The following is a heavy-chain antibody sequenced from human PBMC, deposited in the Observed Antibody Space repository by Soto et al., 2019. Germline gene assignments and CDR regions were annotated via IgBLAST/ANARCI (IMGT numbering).Heavy chain of an antibody. CDR1: GGSISSSNW. CDR3: ARALYCSSTSCHLDY. CDR2: IYHNENT. V-gene: IGHV4-4*02. J-gene: IGHJ4*02. Sequence: SETLSLTCAVSGGSISSSNWWTWVRQPPGKGLEWIGEIYHNENTNYNPSLKSRVTISIDKSRNQFSLNLSSVTAADTAVYYCARALYCSSTSCHLDYWGQGTLVTVSS. D-gene: IGHD2-2*01.